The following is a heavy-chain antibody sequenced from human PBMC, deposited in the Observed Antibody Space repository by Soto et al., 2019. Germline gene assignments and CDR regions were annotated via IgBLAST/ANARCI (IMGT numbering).Heavy chain of an antibody. V-gene: IGHV4-30-4*01. J-gene: IGHJ4*02. D-gene: IGHD3-9*01. CDR1: GGSINSGDYY. CDR2: IYYGGST. CDR3: ARVLPGGPPDWYFDS. Sequence: QVELQESGPGLVKPSRTLSLTCTVSGGSINSGDYYWSWVRQPPGKGLEWIGYIYYGGSTRYNGCLRGPITISMDTAKHQLSLSLSSVSAADTAVYYCARVLPGGPPDWYFDSWGRGTLVTVSS.